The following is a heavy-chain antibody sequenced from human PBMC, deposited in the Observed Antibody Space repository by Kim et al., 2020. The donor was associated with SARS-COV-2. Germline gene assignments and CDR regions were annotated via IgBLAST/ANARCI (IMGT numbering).Heavy chain of an antibody. J-gene: IGHJ4*02. Sequence: GGSLRLSCAASGFPFSSYGMHWVRQAPGKGLEWVAIISYDGSNKYYADSVKGRFTISRDNSKNTLYLQMNSLKPEDTAVYYCAKEYRSSGGLFYYFDYWGQGTLVPVSS. CDR2: ISYDGSNK. D-gene: IGHD6-19*01. V-gene: IGHV3-30*18. CDR3: AKEYRSSGGLFYYFDY. CDR1: GFPFSSYG.